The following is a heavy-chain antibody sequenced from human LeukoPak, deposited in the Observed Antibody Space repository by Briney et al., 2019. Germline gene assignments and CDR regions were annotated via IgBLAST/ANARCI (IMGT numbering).Heavy chain of an antibody. CDR2: INPNSGGT. Sequence: ASVKVSCKASGYTFTGYYMHWVRQAPGQGLEWMGWINPNSGGTNYAQKFQGRVTMTRDTSISTAYVELSRLRSDDTAVYYCARGRDSSGYYYSDAFDIWGQGTMVTVSS. CDR1: GYTFTGYY. CDR3: ARGRDSSGYYYSDAFDI. V-gene: IGHV1-2*02. J-gene: IGHJ3*02. D-gene: IGHD3-22*01.